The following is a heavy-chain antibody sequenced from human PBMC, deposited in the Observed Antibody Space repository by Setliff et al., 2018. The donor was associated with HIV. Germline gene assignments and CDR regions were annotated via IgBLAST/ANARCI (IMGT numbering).Heavy chain of an antibody. V-gene: IGHV3-48*03. D-gene: IGHD3-16*01. Sequence: QSGGSLRLSCAASGFTFSNYELNWVRQAPGKGLEWVSYISSSGGTIYYADSVKGRFTISRDNAKNSLYLQMSSLRAEDTAVYYCARERGGTPGWGAFDIWGQGTMVTVSS. CDR3: ARERGGTPGWGAFDI. CDR2: ISSSGGTI. CDR1: GFTFSNYE. J-gene: IGHJ3*02.